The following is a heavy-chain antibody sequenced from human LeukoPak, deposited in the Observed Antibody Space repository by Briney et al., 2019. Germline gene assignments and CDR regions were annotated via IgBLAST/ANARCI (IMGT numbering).Heavy chain of an antibody. CDR2: INHSGST. CDR1: GGSFSGYY. J-gene: IGHJ4*02. V-gene: IGHV4-34*01. Sequence: SETLSLTCAVYGGSFSGYYWSWIRQPPGKGLEWIGEINHSGSTNYNPSLKSRVTISVDTSKNLFSLKLSSVTAADTAVYYCARENYYGYYFDYWGQGTLVTVSS. CDR3: ARENYYGYYFDY. D-gene: IGHD3-10*01.